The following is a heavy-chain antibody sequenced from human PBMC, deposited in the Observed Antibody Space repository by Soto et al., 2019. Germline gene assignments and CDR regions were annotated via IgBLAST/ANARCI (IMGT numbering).Heavy chain of an antibody. CDR1: GYTFSSYG. J-gene: IGHJ6*02. Sequence: QVQLVQSGAEVKKPGASVKVSCKASGYTFSSYGISWVRHAPGQGLEWMGWISAYNGNTNYAQKRQGRVTMTTYTSTSTAYMELRSLRSDDTAVYYCASSYCGGDCSVRYYYYGMDVWGQGSTVTVSS. CDR3: ASSYCGGDCSVRYYYYGMDV. CDR2: ISAYNGNT. V-gene: IGHV1-18*01. D-gene: IGHD2-21*02.